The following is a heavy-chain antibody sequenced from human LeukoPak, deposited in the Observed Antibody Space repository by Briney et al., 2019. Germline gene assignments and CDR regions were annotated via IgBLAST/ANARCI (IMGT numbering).Heavy chain of an antibody. CDR2: IDSGSGNI. D-gene: IGHD7-27*01. V-gene: IGHV3-48*02. CDR1: GFTFSSHS. CDR3: AREDDDWGPNTFDV. J-gene: IGHJ3*01. Sequence: PGGSLRLSCAASGFTFSSHSMNWVRQAPGKGLEWLSYIDSGSGNIYYRDSVKGRFTISRDNAQDSLYLQMDSLRDEDTAVYYCAREDDDWGPNTFDVWGQGTVVTVSS.